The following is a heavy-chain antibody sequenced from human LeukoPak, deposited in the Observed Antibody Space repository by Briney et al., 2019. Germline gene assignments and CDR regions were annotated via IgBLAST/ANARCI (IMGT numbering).Heavy chain of an antibody. V-gene: IGHV1-8*01. D-gene: IGHD3-3*01. CDR3: ARECGITIFGVVIPLGWFDP. CDR2: MNPNSGNT. CDR1: GYTFTSYD. Sequence: ASVKVSCKASGYTFTSYDINWVRQATGQGLEWMGWMNPNSGNTGYAQKFQGRVTMTRNTSISTAYMELSSLRSEDTAVYYCARECGITIFGVVIPLGWFDPWGQGTLVTVSS. J-gene: IGHJ5*02.